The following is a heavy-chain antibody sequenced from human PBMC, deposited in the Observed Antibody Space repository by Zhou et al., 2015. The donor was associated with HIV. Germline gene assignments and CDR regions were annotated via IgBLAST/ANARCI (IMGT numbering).Heavy chain of an antibody. D-gene: IGHD6-6*01. J-gene: IGHJ5*02. CDR3: ARRKQLSIWFDP. CDR2: ISTYNGNT. Sequence: QVQLVQSGVEVKQPGASVKVSCKASGDSFTSYSITWVRQAPGLRLEWMGWISTYNGNTHYAQKLQGRVTMTTDTSTSTAYMELRSLRSDDTAVYYCARRKQLSIWFDPWGQGTLVTVSS. V-gene: IGHV1-18*01. CDR1: GDSFTSYS.